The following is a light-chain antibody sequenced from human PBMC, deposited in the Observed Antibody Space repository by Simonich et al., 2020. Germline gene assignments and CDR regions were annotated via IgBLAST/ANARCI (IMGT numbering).Light chain of an antibody. CDR2: DVS. V-gene: IGLV2-14*01. Sequence: QSALTQPASVSGSPGQSITISSTGTSSDVGGYNYVSWYQQHPGKAPKLMIYDVSKRPSGVSNRFSCSKSGNTASLTIAGLQAEDEADYYCSSYTSSSTLFGGGTKLTVL. J-gene: IGLJ2*01. CDR1: SSDVGGYNY. CDR3: SSYTSSSTL.